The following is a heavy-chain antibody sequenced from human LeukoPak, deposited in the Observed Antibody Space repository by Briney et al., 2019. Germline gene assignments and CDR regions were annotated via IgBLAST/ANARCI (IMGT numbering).Heavy chain of an antibody. CDR3: ARDTRMLGYCSGGSCYFRY. Sequence: GASVKVSCKASGYTFTSYYMHWVRQAPGQGLEWMGWISAYNGNANYAQKLQGRVTMTTDTSTSTAYMELRSLRSDDTAVYYCARDTRMLGYCSGGSCYFRYWGQGTLVTVSS. CDR1: GYTFTSYY. D-gene: IGHD2-15*01. V-gene: IGHV1-18*04. J-gene: IGHJ4*02. CDR2: ISAYNGNA.